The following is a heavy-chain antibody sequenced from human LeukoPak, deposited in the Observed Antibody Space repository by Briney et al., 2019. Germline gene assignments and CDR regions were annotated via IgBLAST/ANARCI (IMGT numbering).Heavy chain of an antibody. Sequence: GGSLRLPCAASGFTFSTYDMGWARQAPGKGLEWVSTIGGSGGRTYYADSVKGRFTISRDNSKNTLYLQMNSLRAEDTAVYYCAKDHAASHYYSDYWGQGTLVTVSS. CDR2: IGGSGGRT. J-gene: IGHJ4*02. D-gene: IGHD6-13*01. V-gene: IGHV3-23*01. CDR3: AKDHAASHYYSDY. CDR1: GFTFSTYD.